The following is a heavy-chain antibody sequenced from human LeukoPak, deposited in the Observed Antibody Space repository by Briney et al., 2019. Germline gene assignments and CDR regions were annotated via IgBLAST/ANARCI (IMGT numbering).Heavy chain of an antibody. CDR3: ATNPPGRTYLQD. J-gene: IGHJ1*01. V-gene: IGHV3-20*04. D-gene: IGHD1-1*01. CDR1: GFTFDDYG. CDR2: INWIGDTT. Sequence: GGSLRLSCAASGFTFDDYGMTWVRQVPGKRLEWIAEINWIGDTTRYGDSVKGRFTISRDNAKNSLDLQINSLRVEDTAFYYCATNPPGRTYLQDWGQGTLVTVSS.